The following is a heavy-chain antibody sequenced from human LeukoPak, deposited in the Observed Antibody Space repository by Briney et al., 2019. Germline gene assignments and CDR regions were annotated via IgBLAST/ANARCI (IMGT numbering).Heavy chain of an antibody. CDR3: ARDQFGELVVCTFHI. J-gene: IGHJ3*02. Sequence: GGSLRLSCAASGFTFSSYAMHWVRQAPGKGLEWVAIISHDGSNKYYADSVKGRFTISRDNSKNTLYLQMNSLRAEDTAVYYRARDQFGELVVCTFHIWGQGTMVTVSS. V-gene: IGHV3-30-3*01. CDR2: ISHDGSNK. CDR1: GFTFSSYA. D-gene: IGHD3-10*01.